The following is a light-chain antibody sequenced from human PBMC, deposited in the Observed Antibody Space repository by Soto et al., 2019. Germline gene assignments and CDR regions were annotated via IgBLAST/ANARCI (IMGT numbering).Light chain of an antibody. Sequence: DIQVTQSPSSLSASVGDRVTITCRASQSISSYLNWYQQKPGKAPKLLIYAASSLQSGVPSRFSGSGSGTDFTLTIISLQPEDFATYYCQQSYSTLTWTFGQGTKVDI. CDR2: AAS. CDR3: QQSYSTLTWT. V-gene: IGKV1-39*01. CDR1: QSISSY. J-gene: IGKJ1*01.